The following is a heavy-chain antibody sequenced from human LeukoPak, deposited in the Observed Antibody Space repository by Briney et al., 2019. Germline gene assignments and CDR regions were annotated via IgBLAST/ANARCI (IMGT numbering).Heavy chain of an antibody. Sequence: GGSLRLSCAASGFTFSSYGMHWVRQAPGKGLEWVAFIRYDGSNKYYADSVKGRFTISRDNSKNTLYLQMNRLRAEDTAVYYCAKGGIVVVTAIPDYWGQGTQVTVSS. CDR1: GFTFSSYG. V-gene: IGHV3-30*02. CDR2: IRYDGSNK. J-gene: IGHJ4*02. CDR3: AKGGIVVVTAIPDY. D-gene: IGHD2-21*02.